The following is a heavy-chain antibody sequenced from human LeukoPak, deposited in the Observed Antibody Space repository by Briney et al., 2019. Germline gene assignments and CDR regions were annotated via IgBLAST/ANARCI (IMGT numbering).Heavy chain of an antibody. J-gene: IGHJ6*03. D-gene: IGHD2-2*01. CDR3: ARAYLSCSSTSCYYYYMDV. CDR1: GYTFTSYA. Sequence: GASVKVSCKASGYTFTSYAMHWVRQAPGQRLEWMGWINAGNGNTKYSQKFLGRVTITRDTSASTAYMELSSLRSEDTAVYYCARAYLSCSSTSCYYYYMDVWGKGTTATVSS. CDR2: INAGNGNT. V-gene: IGHV1-3*01.